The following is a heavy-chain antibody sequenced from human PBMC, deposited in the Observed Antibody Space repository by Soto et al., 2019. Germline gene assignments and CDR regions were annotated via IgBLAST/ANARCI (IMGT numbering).Heavy chain of an antibody. D-gene: IGHD4-17*01. CDR3: AKDSLNTEYFDY. J-gene: IGHJ4*02. Sequence: PGGSLRLSCAASGFTFSSYGMHWVRQAPGKGLEWVAVISYDGSNKYYADSVKGRFTISRDNSKNTLYLQMNSLRAEDTAVYYCAKDSLNTEYFDYWGQGTLVTVSS. V-gene: IGHV3-30*18. CDR2: ISYDGSNK. CDR1: GFTFSSYG.